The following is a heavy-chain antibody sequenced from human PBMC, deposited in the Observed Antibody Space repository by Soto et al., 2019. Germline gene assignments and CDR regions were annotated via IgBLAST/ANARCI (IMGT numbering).Heavy chain of an antibody. J-gene: IGHJ4*02. CDR2: IHYSGTT. D-gene: IGHD6-13*01. CDR1: GGSMRNYF. CDR3: AAVEAISRNLAPYYLDF. V-gene: IGHV4-59*01. Sequence: SETLSLTCTVSGGSMRNYFWTWIRQPPGKGLEWIGNIHYSGTTSFLPSYDPPLCSLVTITEDTSKSQFSLKFLSVTTADTAVYFCAAVEAISRNLAPYYLDFWGQGTLVTVSS.